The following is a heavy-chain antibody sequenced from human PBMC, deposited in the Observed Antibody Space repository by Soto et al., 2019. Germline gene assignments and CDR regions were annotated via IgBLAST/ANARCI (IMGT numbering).Heavy chain of an antibody. CDR3: AKVYSSSSEDAFDI. CDR2: ISGSGGRT. J-gene: IGHJ3*02. D-gene: IGHD6-6*01. V-gene: IGHV3-23*01. CDR1: GFIFSSYA. Sequence: EVQLLESGGGLVQSGGSLRLSCAASGFIFSSYAMSWVRQAPGKGLEWVSLISGSGGRTYYADSVKGRFTISRDNSKSTLYLQMNTVRADDTALYYCAKVYSSSSEDAFDIWGQGTRVTVSS.